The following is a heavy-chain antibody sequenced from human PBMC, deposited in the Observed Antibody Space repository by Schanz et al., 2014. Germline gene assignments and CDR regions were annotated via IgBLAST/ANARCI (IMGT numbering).Heavy chain of an antibody. V-gene: IGHV1-69*08. D-gene: IGHD1-1*01. CDR2: IIPILDKT. J-gene: IGHJ6*02. CDR3: AKVDRTRYYAMDV. Sequence: QVQLVQSGADVKKPGCSVKVSCQASRGTFSRSTLTWVRQAPGQGLEWMGRIIPILDKTSYAQKFQGRFTMTADKSTSTVYMEVSSLRSEDTAVYYCAKVDRTRYYAMDVWGQGTTVTVSS. CDR1: RGTFSRST.